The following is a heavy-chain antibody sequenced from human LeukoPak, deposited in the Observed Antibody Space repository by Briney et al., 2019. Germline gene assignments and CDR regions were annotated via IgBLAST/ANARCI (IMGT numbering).Heavy chain of an antibody. D-gene: IGHD3-10*02. CDR1: GFTFSSYS. J-gene: IGHJ6*04. CDR3: AELGITMIGGV. V-gene: IGHV3-21*01. CDR2: ISSSSSYI. Sequence: PGGSLRLSCAASGFTFSSYSMNWVRQAPGKGLEWVSSISSSSSYIYYAGPVKGRFTISRDNAKNSLYLQMNSLRAEDTAVYYCAELGITMIGGVWGKGTTVTISS.